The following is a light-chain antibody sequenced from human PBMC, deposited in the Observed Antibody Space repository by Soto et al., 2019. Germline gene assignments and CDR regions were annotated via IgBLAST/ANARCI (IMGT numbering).Light chain of an antibody. CDR1: QSISSW. CDR2: DAS. V-gene: IGKV1-5*01. CDR3: QHYNSYST. J-gene: IGKJ2*01. Sequence: DIQMTQSPSTLSASVGDRVTITCRASQSISSWLAWYQQKPGKAPKLLIYDASSLESGVPSRFSGSGSGTEFTLTISLLQPDDFATYYCQHYNSYSTFGQGTKLDIK.